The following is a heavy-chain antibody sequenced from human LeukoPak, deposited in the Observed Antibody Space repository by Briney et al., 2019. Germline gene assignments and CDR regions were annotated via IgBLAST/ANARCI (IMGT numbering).Heavy chain of an antibody. Sequence: GGSLRLSCAASGFTFSSYAMSWVRQAPGKGLEYVSGISSNGGSTFYADSVSGRFTISRDNSKNTLYLQMSSLRTDDTAVYYCVKGPSYYGSGSYFDYWGQGTLVTVSS. CDR1: GFTFSSYA. D-gene: IGHD3-10*01. V-gene: IGHV3-64D*06. J-gene: IGHJ4*02. CDR3: VKGPSYYGSGSYFDY. CDR2: ISSNGGST.